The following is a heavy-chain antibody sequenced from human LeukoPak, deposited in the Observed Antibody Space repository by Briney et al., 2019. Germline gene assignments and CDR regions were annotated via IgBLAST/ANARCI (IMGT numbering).Heavy chain of an antibody. CDR3: SRLQYCDFYFDY. V-gene: IGHV4-39*01. CDR1: SGCIRSSSDY. J-gene: IGHJ4*02. D-gene: IGHD4-17*01. CDR2: IYYSGST. Sequence: PSETLSLTCTVSSGCIRSSSDYWGWIRQPAGKGLEWIGSIYYSGSTSYNPSLKSRVTISVDTSKNQFSLRLSSVTAADTAVYYCSRLQYCDFYFDYWGQGTLVTVSS.